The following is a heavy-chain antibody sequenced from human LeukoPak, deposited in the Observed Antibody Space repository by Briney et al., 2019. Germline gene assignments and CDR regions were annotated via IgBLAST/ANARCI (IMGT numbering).Heavy chain of an antibody. CDR3: ARRDIVVVPAAISKVGIAARPPYFDY. J-gene: IGHJ4*02. CDR2: INPSGGST. Sequence: ASVKVSCKASGYTFTSYYMHWVRQAPGRGLEWMGIINPSGGSTSYAQKFQGRVTMTRDTSTSTVYMELSSLGSEDTAVYYCARRDIVVVPAAISKVGIAARPPYFDYWGQGTLVTVSS. CDR1: GYTFTSYY. V-gene: IGHV1-46*01. D-gene: IGHD2-2*02.